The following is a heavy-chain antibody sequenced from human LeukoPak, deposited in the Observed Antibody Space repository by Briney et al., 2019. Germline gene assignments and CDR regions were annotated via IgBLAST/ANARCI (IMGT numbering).Heavy chain of an antibody. D-gene: IGHD3-22*01. CDR2: ISAYNGNT. CDR1: GYTFTSYG. Sequence: ASVKVSCKASGYTFTSYGISWVRQAPGQGLEWMGWISAYNGNTNYAQKLQGRVTMTTDTSTSTAYMELRSLRSDDTAVYYCARGLMYYYDSSGMGLGYWGQGTLVTVSS. V-gene: IGHV1-18*01. J-gene: IGHJ4*02. CDR3: ARGLMYYYDSSGMGLGY.